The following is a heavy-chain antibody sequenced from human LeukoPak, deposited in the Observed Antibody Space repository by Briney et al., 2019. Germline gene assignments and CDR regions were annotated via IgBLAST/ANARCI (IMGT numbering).Heavy chain of an antibody. CDR1: GYTFTSYG. Sequence: ASVKVSCKASGYTFTSYGISWVRQAPGQGLEWMGWISAYNGNTNYAQKLQGRVTITRDTSASTAYMELSSLRSEDTAVYYCARGVVLDTPRNYYYYGMDVWGQGTTVTVSS. CDR3: ARGVVLDTPRNYYYYGMDV. D-gene: IGHD2-15*01. V-gene: IGHV1-18*01. J-gene: IGHJ6*02. CDR2: ISAYNGNT.